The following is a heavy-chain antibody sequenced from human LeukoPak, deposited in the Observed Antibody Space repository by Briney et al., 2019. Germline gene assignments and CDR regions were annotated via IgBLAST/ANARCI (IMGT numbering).Heavy chain of an antibody. Sequence: SETLSLTCAVYGGSFSGYYWSWIRQPPGKGLEWIGEINHSGSTNYNPSLKSRVTISVDTSKNQFSLKLSSVTAADTAVYYCARCVSTYVWGSYRYGYFDYWGQGTLVTVSS. V-gene: IGHV4-34*01. CDR3: ARCVSTYVWGSYRYGYFDY. D-gene: IGHD3-16*02. CDR2: INHSGST. CDR1: GGSFSGYY. J-gene: IGHJ4*02.